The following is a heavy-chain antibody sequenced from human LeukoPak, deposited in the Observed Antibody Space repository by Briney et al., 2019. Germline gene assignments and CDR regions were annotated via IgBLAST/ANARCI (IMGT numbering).Heavy chain of an antibody. D-gene: IGHD6-19*01. J-gene: IGHJ4*02. V-gene: IGHV1-2*02. CDR3: ASFPRYSSGRDY. Sequence: GASVKVSCKASGYTFTSYGISWVRQAPGQGLEWMGWINPNSGGTNYAQKFQGRVTMTRDTSISTAYMELSRLRSDDTAVYYCASFPRYSSGRDYWGQGTLVTVSS. CDR1: GYTFTSYG. CDR2: INPNSGGT.